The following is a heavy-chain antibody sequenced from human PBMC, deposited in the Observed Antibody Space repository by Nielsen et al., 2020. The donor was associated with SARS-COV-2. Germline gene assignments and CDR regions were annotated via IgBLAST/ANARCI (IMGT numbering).Heavy chain of an antibody. CDR1: GFTFSTYT. Sequence: ETLSLTCVASGFTFSTYTMTWVRQAPGKGLEWVAAVDATSNYIYYADAVRGRFTISRDNAKSSLYLQMDSLRAEDTAVYYCARRWYGSDSDREAFDIWGRGTMVTVSS. CDR3: ARRWYGSDSDREAFDI. V-gene: IGHV3-21*01. D-gene: IGHD3-10*01. CDR2: VDATSNYI. J-gene: IGHJ3*02.